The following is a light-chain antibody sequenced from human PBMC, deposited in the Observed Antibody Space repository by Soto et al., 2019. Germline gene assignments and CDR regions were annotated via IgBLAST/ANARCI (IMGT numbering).Light chain of an antibody. J-gene: IGKJ3*01. V-gene: IGKV1-39*01. CDR1: QTISRS. CDR3: QQSFSIPFT. Sequence: DIQMTQSPSTLSASLGDKVTIACRTSQTISRSLNWYHHRPGKAPRLLVYAATTLQSGVPSRFSGSGSETDFNLTISSLQPEDFATYYCQQSFSIPFTFGPGTKVDIK. CDR2: AAT.